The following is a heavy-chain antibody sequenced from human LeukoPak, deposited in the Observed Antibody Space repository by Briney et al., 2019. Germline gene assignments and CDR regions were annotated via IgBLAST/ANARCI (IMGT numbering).Heavy chain of an antibody. CDR2: ISSGSKYI. D-gene: IGHD5-18*01. Sequence: GGSLRLSCAASRFTFRDYSMNWVREAPGKGLEWVSSISSGSKYIYNADSVKGRFTISRDNAKNSLYLQMNSLRAEDTAVYFCARALSYSYGSMDFWGLGTLVIVSS. J-gene: IGHJ4*02. CDR3: ARALSYSYGSMDF. CDR1: RFTFRDYS. V-gene: IGHV3-21*01.